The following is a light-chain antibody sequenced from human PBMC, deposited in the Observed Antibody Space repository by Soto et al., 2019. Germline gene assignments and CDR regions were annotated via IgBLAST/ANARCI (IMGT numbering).Light chain of an antibody. CDR1: YSDGGGYKH. J-gene: IGLJ1*01. CDR2: EAS. V-gene: IGLV2-14*01. CDR3: SSYTSSSTLYI. Sequence: QSVLTQPASVSASLGQAVTVSCIGTYSDGGGYKHVSWYQQHPGKAPKLIIFEASNRPSGISNRFSGSKSGNTASLTISGLQAYDEADYYCSSYTSSSTLYIFGTGTKVTVL.